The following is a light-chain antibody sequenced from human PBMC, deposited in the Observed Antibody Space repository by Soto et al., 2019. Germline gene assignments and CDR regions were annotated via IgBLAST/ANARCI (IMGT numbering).Light chain of an antibody. V-gene: IGKV1-5*03. CDR2: KAS. CDR3: QQYHSYWT. J-gene: IGKJ5*01. CDR1: QSISSW. Sequence: DIQMTQSPSTLSASVGDRVTITCRASQSISSWLAWYQQKPGKAPKLLIYKASSLESGVPSRFSGSGSGTEFTLTISSLQPDDFATYYCQQYHSYWTFGQGTRLEI.